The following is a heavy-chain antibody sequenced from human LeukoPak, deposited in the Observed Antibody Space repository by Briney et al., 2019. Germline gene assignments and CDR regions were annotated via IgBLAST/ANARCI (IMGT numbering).Heavy chain of an antibody. CDR1: GGSISSRY. CDR2: IYYSGST. V-gene: IGHV4-59*11. J-gene: IGHJ5*02. D-gene: IGHD6-6*01. Sequence: SETLSLTCTVSGGSISSRYWSWIRQPPGKGLEWIGYIYYSGSTNYNPSLKSRVTISVDTSKNQFSLKLSSATAADTAVYYCARRPYSSSSGWFDPWGQGTLVTVSS. CDR3: ARRPYSSSSGWFDP.